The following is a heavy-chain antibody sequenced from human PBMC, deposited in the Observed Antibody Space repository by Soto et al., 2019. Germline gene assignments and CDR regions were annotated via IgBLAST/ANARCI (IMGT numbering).Heavy chain of an antibody. CDR3: AREHGDSSFDY. D-gene: IGHD4-17*01. CDR1: GFTFSSYG. J-gene: IGHJ4*02. V-gene: IGHV3-33*01. CDR2: IWYDGSNK. Sequence: QVQLVESGGGVVQPGRSLRLSCAASGFTFSSYGMHWVRQAPGKGLEWVAVIWYDGSNKYYADSVKGRFTISRDNYKNTLYMQMNSLRAEDTAVYYCAREHGDSSFDYWGQGTLVTVSS.